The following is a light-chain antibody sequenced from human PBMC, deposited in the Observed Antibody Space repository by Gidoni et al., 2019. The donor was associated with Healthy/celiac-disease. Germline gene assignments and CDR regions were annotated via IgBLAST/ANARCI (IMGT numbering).Light chain of an antibody. V-gene: IGKV1-39*01. Sequence: DIQMTQSPSSLSASVGDRVTITCRASQSISSYLNWYQQKPGKAPKLLIYAASSLQSGVPSRFSGSGSATDFTLTISSLQPEDFATYYCQQSYSTPLFTFXPXTKVDIK. CDR2: AAS. CDR3: QQSYSTPLFT. J-gene: IGKJ3*01. CDR1: QSISSY.